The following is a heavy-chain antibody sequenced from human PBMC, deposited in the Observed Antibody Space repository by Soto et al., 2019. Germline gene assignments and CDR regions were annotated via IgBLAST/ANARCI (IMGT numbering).Heavy chain of an antibody. CDR3: ARVNRGYRETTRNMDV. CDR2: ISRTGTII. Sequence: GGSLRLSCAASGFTFSSYEINWVRQAPGRGLEWVSHISRTGTIIYYADSVKGRFTTSRDNAENSLYLQMNSLRAEDTALYYCARVNRGYRETTRNMDVWGQGTTVTVSS. V-gene: IGHV3-48*03. J-gene: IGHJ6*02. D-gene: IGHD3-22*01. CDR1: GFTFSSYE.